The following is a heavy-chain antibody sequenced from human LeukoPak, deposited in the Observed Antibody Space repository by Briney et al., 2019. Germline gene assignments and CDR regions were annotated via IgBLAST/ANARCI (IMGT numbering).Heavy chain of an antibody. V-gene: IGHV3-21*01. CDR1: GFTFSSYG. J-gene: IGHJ4*02. CDR3: ARVGGYCTNGVCDFDY. CDR2: ISSSSNYI. D-gene: IGHD2-8*01. Sequence: PGGSLRLSCAASGFTFSSYGMNWVRQAPGKGLEWVSSISSSSNYIYYADSVKGRFTISRDYAKNSLYLQMNSLRAEDTAVYYCARVGGYCTNGVCDFDYWGQGTLVTVSS.